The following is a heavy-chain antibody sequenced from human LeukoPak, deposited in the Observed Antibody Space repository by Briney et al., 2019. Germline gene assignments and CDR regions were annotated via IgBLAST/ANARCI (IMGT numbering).Heavy chain of an antibody. D-gene: IGHD2-15*01. CDR1: GYSFTSYW. J-gene: IGHJ4*02. Sequence: GEALKISFKGAGYSFTSYWSGWVRPMPGKGGEWMGIIYPGDSDTRYSPSFQGQLTISADNSITTAYLQWSSLKASDTAMYYCARLGSGGSFYFDYWGQGTLVTVSS. CDR2: IYPGDSDT. V-gene: IGHV5-51*01. CDR3: ARLGSGGSFYFDY.